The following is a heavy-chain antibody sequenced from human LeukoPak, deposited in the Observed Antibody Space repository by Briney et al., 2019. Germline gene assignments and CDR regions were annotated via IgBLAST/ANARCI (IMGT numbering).Heavy chain of an antibody. CDR3: ARWGYCSSTSCHHMFFPEFDYYYYYYMDV. CDR2: INHSGST. CDR1: GGSISSSSYY. V-gene: IGHV4-39*07. J-gene: IGHJ6*03. D-gene: IGHD2-2*01. Sequence: SETLSLTCTVSGGSISSSSYYWGWIRQPPGKGLEWIGEINHSGSTNYNPSLKSRVTISVDTSKNQFSLKLSSVTAADTAVYYCARWGYCSSTSCHHMFFPEFDYYYYYYMDVWGKGTTVTISS.